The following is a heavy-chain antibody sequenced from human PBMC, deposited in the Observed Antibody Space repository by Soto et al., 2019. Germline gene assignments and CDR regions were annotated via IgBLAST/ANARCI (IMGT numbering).Heavy chain of an antibody. CDR3: ARRDYDFWSGYSKYNWFDP. CDR2: IYYSGST. V-gene: IGHV4-39*01. D-gene: IGHD3-3*01. CDR1: GGSISSSSYY. Sequence: PSETLSLTCTVSGGSISSSSYYWGWIRQPPGKGLEWIGSIYYSGSTYYNPSLKSRVTISVDTSKNQFSLKLSSVTAADTAVYYCARRDYDFWSGYSKYNWFDPWGQGTLVTVSS. J-gene: IGHJ5*02.